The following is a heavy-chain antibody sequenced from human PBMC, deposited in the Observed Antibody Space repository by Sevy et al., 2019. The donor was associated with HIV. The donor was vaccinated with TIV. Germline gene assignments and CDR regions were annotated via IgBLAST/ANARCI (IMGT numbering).Heavy chain of an antibody. CDR3: ARGWIQLWPKDRYYYYYGMDV. V-gene: IGHV3-74*01. Sequence: GESLKISCAASGFTFSSYWMHWVRQAPGKGLVWVSRINSDGSSTSYADSVKGRFTISRDNAKNTLYLQMNSLRAEDTAVYYCARGWIQLWPKDRYYYYYGMDVWGQGTTVTVSS. CDR2: INSDGSST. CDR1: GFTFSSYW. J-gene: IGHJ6*02. D-gene: IGHD5-18*01.